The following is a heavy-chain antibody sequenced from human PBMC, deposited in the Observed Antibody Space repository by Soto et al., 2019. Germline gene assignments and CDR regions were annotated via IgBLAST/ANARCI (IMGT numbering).Heavy chain of an antibody. Sequence: GGSLRLSCAASRFTFSSSDMHWVRQAPGKGLEWVAVISYHGSNKNYADSVKGRFTISRDNSKNTLYLQMNSLRAEDTAVYYCAKEVIWTDHDSSGYYVAFWGQGTLVTVSS. J-gene: IGHJ4*02. CDR3: AKEVIWTDHDSSGYYVAF. D-gene: IGHD3-22*01. CDR2: ISYHGSNK. V-gene: IGHV3-30*18. CDR1: RFTFSSSD.